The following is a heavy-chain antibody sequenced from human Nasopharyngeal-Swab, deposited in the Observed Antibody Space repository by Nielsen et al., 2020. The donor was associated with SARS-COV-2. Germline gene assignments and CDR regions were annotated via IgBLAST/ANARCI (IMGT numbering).Heavy chain of an antibody. CDR3: ATIEISGKGAYYYYMDV. J-gene: IGHJ6*03. D-gene: IGHD3-10*01. Sequence: WVRQAPGQGLEWMGGFDPEDGETIYAQKFQGRVTMTEDTSTDTACMELSSLRSEDTAVYYCATIEISGKGAYYYYMDVWGKGTTVTVSS. CDR2: FDPEDGET. V-gene: IGHV1-24*01.